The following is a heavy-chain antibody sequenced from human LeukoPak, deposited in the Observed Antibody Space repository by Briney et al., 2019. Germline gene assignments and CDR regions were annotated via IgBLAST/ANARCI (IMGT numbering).Heavy chain of an antibody. CDR3: SRQGCTTTSCHTIDS. CDR1: GYSFTNYW. V-gene: IGHV5-51*01. CDR2: IYPGDSDT. Sequence: GESLKISCKGSGYSFTNYWIGWVRQMPGKGLEWMGNIYPGDSDTRYSPSFQGQVTISVDKSISTAYLQWSSLKASDTAMYYCSRQGCTTTSCHTIDSWGQGTLVTVSS. D-gene: IGHD2-2*02. J-gene: IGHJ4*02.